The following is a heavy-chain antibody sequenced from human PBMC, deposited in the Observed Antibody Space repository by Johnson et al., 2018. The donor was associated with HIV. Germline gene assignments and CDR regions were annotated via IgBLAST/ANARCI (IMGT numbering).Heavy chain of an antibody. CDR3: ATQEAYGDYCGAFDI. CDR1: GFTFSDYY. CDR2: IRYDGSNK. D-gene: IGHD4-17*01. J-gene: IGHJ3*02. Sequence: QVQLVESGGGLVKPGGSLRLSCAASGFTFSDYYMSWIRQAPGKGLEWVAFIRYDGSNKYYADSVKGRFTISRANSKNTLYLQINSLRAEDTALYYCATQEAYGDYCGAFDIWGQGTMVTVSS. V-gene: IGHV3-30*02.